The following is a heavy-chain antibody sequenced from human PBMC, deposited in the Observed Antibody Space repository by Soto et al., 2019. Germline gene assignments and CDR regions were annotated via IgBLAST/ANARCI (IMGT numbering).Heavy chain of an antibody. CDR3: ARHVGGSGWYAWFDP. J-gene: IGHJ5*02. CDR2: IDPSDSYT. D-gene: IGHD6-19*01. V-gene: IGHV5-10-1*01. CDR1: GYSFTSYW. Sequence: ESLKISCKGSGYSFTSYWISWVRQMPGKGLEWMGRIDPSDSYTNYSPSFQGHVTISADKSISTAYLQWSSLKASDTAMYYCARHVGGSGWYAWFDPWGQGTLVTVSS.